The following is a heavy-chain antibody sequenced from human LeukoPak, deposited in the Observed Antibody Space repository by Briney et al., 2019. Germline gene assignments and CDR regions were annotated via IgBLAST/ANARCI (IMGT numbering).Heavy chain of an antibody. CDR2: INPNSGGT. CDR1: GYTFTGYY. CDR3: ARIGEVGYYDSSGRGDAFDI. J-gene: IGHJ3*02. Sequence: GASVKVSCKASGYTFTGYYMHWVRQAPGQGLEWMGRINPNSGGTNYAQKIQGRVTMTRDTSISTDYMELSRLRSDDTAVYYCARIGEVGYYDSSGRGDAFDIWGQGTMVTVSS. D-gene: IGHD3-22*01. V-gene: IGHV1-2*06.